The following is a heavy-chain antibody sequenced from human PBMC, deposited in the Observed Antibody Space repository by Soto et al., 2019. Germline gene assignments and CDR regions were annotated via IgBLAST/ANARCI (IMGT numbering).Heavy chain of an antibody. Sequence: QVQLVESGGGVVQPGRSLRLSCAASGFTFSSYGMHWVRQAPGKGLEWVAVIWYDGSNKYYADSVKGRFTISRDNSKNPLYLQMNRLRAEDTAVYYCASEYCSGGSCYYYGMDVWGQGTTVTVSS. V-gene: IGHV3-33*01. CDR1: GFTFSSYG. D-gene: IGHD2-15*01. CDR3: ASEYCSGGSCYYYGMDV. J-gene: IGHJ6*02. CDR2: IWYDGSNK.